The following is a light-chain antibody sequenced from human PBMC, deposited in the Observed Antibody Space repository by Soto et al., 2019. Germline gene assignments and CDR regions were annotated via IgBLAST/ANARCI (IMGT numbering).Light chain of an antibody. CDR2: GAS. Sequence: EIVMTQSPATLSVSPGERATLSCRASQSVSSNLAWYQQKPGQAPRLLMDGASTRATGIPDRFSGSGSGTEFTLPISSLQSEDFSVYYCQQHNNWPPWTFGQGTKVEIK. J-gene: IGKJ1*01. CDR3: QQHNNWPPWT. CDR1: QSVSSN. V-gene: IGKV3-15*01.